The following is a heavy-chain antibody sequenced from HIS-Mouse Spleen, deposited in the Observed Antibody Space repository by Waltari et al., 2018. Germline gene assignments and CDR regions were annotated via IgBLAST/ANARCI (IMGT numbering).Heavy chain of an antibody. V-gene: IGHV1-69*04. CDR2: INPILGIA. Sequence: QVQLVQSGAEVKKPGSSVKVSCKASGGTFSSYAISWVRQAPGQGLEWMGRINPILGIANYAQKFQGRVTITADKSTSTAYMELSSLRSEDTAVYYCARDQMETGDPDYWGQGTLVTVSS. CDR1: GGTFSSYA. J-gene: IGHJ4*02. CDR3: ARDQMETGDPDY. D-gene: IGHD7-27*01.